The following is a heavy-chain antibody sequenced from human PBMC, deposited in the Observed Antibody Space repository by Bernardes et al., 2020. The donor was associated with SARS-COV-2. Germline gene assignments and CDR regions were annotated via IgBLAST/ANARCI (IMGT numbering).Heavy chain of an antibody. J-gene: IGHJ4*02. CDR2: IFYDGNS. Sequence: SETLSLTCSVSGGSITSSSYYWGWIRQTPGRGLEWIANIFYDGNSYYNPSLRSRVSISVDTSKDQFSLQLGSVTAADTAVYYCARRGISYYFDNWGRGILVTVSS. CDR3: ARRGISYYFDN. D-gene: IGHD3-10*01. V-gene: IGHV4-39*01. CDR1: GGSITSSSYY.